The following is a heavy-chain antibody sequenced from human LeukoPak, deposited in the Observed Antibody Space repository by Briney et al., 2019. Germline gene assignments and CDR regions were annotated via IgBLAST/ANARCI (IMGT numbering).Heavy chain of an antibody. CDR3: AREAVADYFDY. CDR2: ISSNGGST. J-gene: IGHJ4*02. CDR1: GFTFSSYA. Sequence: PGGSLRLSCAASGFTFSSYAMHWVRQAPGKGLEYVSAISSNGGSTYYANSVKGRFTISRDNSKNTLYLQMGSLRAEDMAVYYCAREAVADYFDYWGQGTLVTVSS. D-gene: IGHD6-19*01. V-gene: IGHV3-64*01.